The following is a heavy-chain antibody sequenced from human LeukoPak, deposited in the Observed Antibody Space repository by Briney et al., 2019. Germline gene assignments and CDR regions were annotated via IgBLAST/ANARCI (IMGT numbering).Heavy chain of an antibody. CDR2: INHSGST. CDR1: GGSFSGYY. CDR3: ARSGGGIAVAMRFGLDY. Sequence: PSETLSLTCAVYGGSFSGYYWSWIRQPPGKGLEWIGEINHSGSTIYNPSLKSRVTISVDTSKNQFSLKLSSVTAADTAVCYCARSGGGIAVAMRFGLDYWGQGTLVTVSS. V-gene: IGHV4-34*01. J-gene: IGHJ4*02. D-gene: IGHD6-19*01.